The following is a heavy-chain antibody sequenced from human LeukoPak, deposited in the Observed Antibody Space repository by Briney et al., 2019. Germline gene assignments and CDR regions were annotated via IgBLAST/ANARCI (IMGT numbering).Heavy chain of an antibody. CDR3: AKDPPATAIPGSN. Sequence: GGSLRLSCAASGFTFSSYAMSWVRQAPGKGLEWVSGFSGSGSAHYADSVQGRFTISRDNSKNTLYLEMNSLRAEDTAMYCCAKDPPATAIPGSNWGQGTLVTVSS. V-gene: IGHV3-23*01. CDR2: FSGSGSA. J-gene: IGHJ4*02. CDR1: GFTFSSYA. D-gene: IGHD2-2*02.